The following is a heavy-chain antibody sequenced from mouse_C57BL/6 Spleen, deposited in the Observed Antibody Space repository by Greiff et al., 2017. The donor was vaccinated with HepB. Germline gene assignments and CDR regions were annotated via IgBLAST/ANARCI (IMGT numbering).Heavy chain of an antibody. J-gene: IGHJ2*01. V-gene: IGHV3-6*01. CDR1: GYSITSGYY. CDR3: ARKEAPFDY. Sequence: QLQQSGPGLVKPSQSLSLTCSVTGYSITSGYYWNWIRQFPGNKLEWMGYISYDGSNNYNPSLKNRISITRDTSKNQFFLKLNSVTTEDTATYYCARKEAPFDYWGQGTTLTVSS. CDR2: ISYDGSN.